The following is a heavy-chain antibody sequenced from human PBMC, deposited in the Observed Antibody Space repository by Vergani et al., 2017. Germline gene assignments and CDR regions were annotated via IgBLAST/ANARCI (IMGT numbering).Heavy chain of an antibody. CDR1: GGTFSSYA. J-gene: IGHJ4*02. CDR2: IIPIFGTA. V-gene: IGHV1-69*06. CDR3: ARDRVYYDSSGYESYSGY. D-gene: IGHD3-22*01. Sequence: QVQLVQSGAEVKKPGSSVKVSCKASGGTFSSYAISWVRQAPGQGLEWMGGIIPIFGTANYAQKFQGRVTITADKSTSTAYMELSSLRSEDTAVYYCARDRVYYDSSGYESYSGYWGQGTLVTVSS.